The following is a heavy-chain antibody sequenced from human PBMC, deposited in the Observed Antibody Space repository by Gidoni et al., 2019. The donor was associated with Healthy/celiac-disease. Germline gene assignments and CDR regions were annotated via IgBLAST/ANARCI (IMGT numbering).Heavy chain of an antibody. J-gene: IGHJ3*02. CDR3: ARTPGSSSAFDI. Sequence: QVQLVESGGGVVQPGRSLRLSCAASGFTFSSYGMHWVRQAPGKGLEGVAVIWYDGSNKYYADSVKGRFTISRDNSKNTLYLQMNSLRAEDTAVYYCARTPGSSSAFDIWGQGTMVTVSS. V-gene: IGHV3-33*01. CDR1: GFTFSSYG. CDR2: IWYDGSNK.